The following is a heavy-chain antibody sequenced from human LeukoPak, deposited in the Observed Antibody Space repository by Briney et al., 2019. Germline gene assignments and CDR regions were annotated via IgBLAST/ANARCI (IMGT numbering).Heavy chain of an antibody. Sequence: SETLSLTCTVSGGSISSYYWSWIRQPPGKGLEWIGYIYYSGSTNYNPSLKSRVTISVDTSRIQLSLKLSSVTAADTAVYYCARSDHYYNHGMDVWGQGTTVAVSS. CDR2: IYYSGST. J-gene: IGHJ6*02. CDR3: ARSDHYYNHGMDV. D-gene: IGHD3-10*01. V-gene: IGHV4-59*01. CDR1: GGSISSYY.